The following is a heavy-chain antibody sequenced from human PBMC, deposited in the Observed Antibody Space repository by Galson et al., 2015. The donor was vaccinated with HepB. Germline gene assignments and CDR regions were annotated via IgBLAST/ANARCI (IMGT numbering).Heavy chain of an antibody. CDR2: ISDYNGNT. CDR1: GYRFTSYS. CDR3: AREMGDADYSGYGKYYFDY. J-gene: IGHJ4*02. D-gene: IGHD5-12*01. V-gene: IGHV1-18*01. Sequence: SVKVSCKASGYRFTSYSIHWVRQAPGQGLEWMGWISDYNGNTNYAQNLQDRVTMTTDTSTSTAYVELRSLRSDDTAVYYCAREMGDADYSGYGKYYFDYWGQGTLVTVSS.